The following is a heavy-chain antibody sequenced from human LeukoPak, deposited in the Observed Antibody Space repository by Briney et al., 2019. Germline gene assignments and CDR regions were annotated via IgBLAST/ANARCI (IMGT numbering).Heavy chain of an antibody. CDR1: GGSFSGYY. J-gene: IGHJ6*02. D-gene: IGHD2-2*02. CDR3: ARDDAALYNYYYGMDV. Sequence: SETLSLTCAVDGGSFSGYYWSWIRQPPGKGLNWIWEINHSGSNNYSPSLKSRVTISVDMSKNQFFLKLSSVTAADTAVYYCARDDAALYNYYYGMDVWGQGPTVTVSS. V-gene: IGHV4-34*01. CDR2: INHSGSN.